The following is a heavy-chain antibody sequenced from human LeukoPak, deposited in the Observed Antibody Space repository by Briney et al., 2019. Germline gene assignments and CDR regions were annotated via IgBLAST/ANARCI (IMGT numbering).Heavy chain of an antibody. J-gene: IGHJ5*02. Sequence: GGSLRLSCAASGLTVNNDYMSWVRQAPGKGLEWVSIIYNVGSAYYADSVKGRFTISRDNSKNTLYLQMNSLRVEETAVYFCARVLFHTWFAPWGQGTLVTVYS. CDR2: IYNVGSA. D-gene: IGHD2-21*01. V-gene: IGHV3-53*01. CDR1: GLTVNNDY. CDR3: ARVLFHTWFAP.